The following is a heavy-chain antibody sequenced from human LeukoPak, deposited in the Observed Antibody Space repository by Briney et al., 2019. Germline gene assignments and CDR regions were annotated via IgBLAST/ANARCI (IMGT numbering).Heavy chain of an antibody. CDR1: GGTFSSYA. J-gene: IGHJ5*02. V-gene: IGHV1-69*04. CDR2: IIPILGIA. Sequence: ASVKVSCKASGGTFSSYAIRWVRQAPGQGLEWMGRIIPILGIANYAQKFQGRVTITADTSTSTAYMELRSLRSDDTAVYYCARQVYYDPWGFDPWGQGTLVTVSS. D-gene: IGHD3-22*01. CDR3: ARQVYYDPWGFDP.